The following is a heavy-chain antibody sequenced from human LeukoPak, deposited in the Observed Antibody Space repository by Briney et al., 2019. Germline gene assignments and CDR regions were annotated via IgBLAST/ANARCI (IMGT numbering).Heavy chain of an antibody. Sequence: GGSLRLSCAASGFTFSSYSMNWVRQAPGKGPDWVSSISSSSSYIYYADSVKGRFTISRDNAKNSLYLQMNSLRVEDTAVYYCAWDSSNWNIDYWGQGTPVTVSS. V-gene: IGHV3-21*01. CDR3: AWDSSNWNIDY. J-gene: IGHJ4*02. CDR2: ISSSSSYI. CDR1: GFTFSSYS. D-gene: IGHD6-13*01.